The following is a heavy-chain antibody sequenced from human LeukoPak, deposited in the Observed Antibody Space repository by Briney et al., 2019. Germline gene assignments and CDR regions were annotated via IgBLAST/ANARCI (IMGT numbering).Heavy chain of an antibody. D-gene: IGHD1-26*01. CDR3: ARGKSGSYYQNGFDY. CDR1: GYTFTSYD. V-gene: IGHV1-8*03. CDR2: MNPNSGNT. J-gene: IGHJ4*02. Sequence: GASVKVSCKASGYTFTSYDINWVRQATGQGLEWMGWMNPNSGNTGYAQKFQGRVTITRNTSISTAYMELSSLRSEDTAVYYCARGKSGSYYQNGFDYWGQGTLVTVSS.